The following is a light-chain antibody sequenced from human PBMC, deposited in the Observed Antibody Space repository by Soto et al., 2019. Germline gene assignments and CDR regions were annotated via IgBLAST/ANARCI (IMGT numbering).Light chain of an antibody. V-gene: IGKV3-15*01. CDR1: QSVSSN. J-gene: IGKJ1*01. CDR3: QQYNKWPRT. Sequence: EIVMTQSPATLSVSPGERATLSCRASQSVSSNLAWYQQKPGQPPRLLIYGASTRATGIPARFSGSGSGTEFTLTISSLQSEDFAVYYCQQYNKWPRTFGQGTKVDIK. CDR2: GAS.